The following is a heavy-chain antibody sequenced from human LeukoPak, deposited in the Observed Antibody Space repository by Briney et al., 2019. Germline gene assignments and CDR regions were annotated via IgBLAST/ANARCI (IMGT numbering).Heavy chain of an antibody. CDR2: INHSGST. CDR3: ARLTLNQYYFDY. D-gene: IGHD1-14*01. Sequence: SETLSLTCAVYGGSFSGYYWSWIRQPPGKGLEWIGEINHSGSTNYNPSLKSRVTISVDTSKNQFSLKLSSVTAADTAVYYCARLTLNQYYFDYWGQGTLVTVSS. V-gene: IGHV4-34*01. J-gene: IGHJ4*02. CDR1: GGSFSGYY.